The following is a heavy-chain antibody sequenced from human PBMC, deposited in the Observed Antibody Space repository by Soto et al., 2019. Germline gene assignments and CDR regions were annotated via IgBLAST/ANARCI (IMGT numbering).Heavy chain of an antibody. D-gene: IGHD6-13*01. CDR3: ARTYSSSWYYNYYYGMDA. J-gene: IGHJ6*02. Sequence: GESLKISCKGSGYSFTSYWIGWVRQMPGKGLEWMGIIYPGDSDTRYSPSFQGQVTISADKSISTAYLQWSSLKASDTAMYYCARTYSSSWYYNYYYGMDAWGQGTTVTVSS. CDR1: GYSFTSYW. V-gene: IGHV5-51*01. CDR2: IYPGDSDT.